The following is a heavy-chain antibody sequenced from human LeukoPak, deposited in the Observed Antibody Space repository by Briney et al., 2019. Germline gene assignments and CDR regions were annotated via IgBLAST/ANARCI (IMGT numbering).Heavy chain of an antibody. V-gene: IGHV3-64*01. D-gene: IGHD5-18*01. J-gene: IGHJ5*02. Sequence: GGSLRLSCAASGFTFSSYAMHWVRQAPGKGLEYVSAISSNGGSTYYANSVKGRFTISRDNSKNTLHLQMGSLRAEDMAVYYCARDEGYSYGYDHWGQGTLVTVSS. CDR2: ISSNGGST. CDR1: GFTFSSYA. CDR3: ARDEGYSYGYDH.